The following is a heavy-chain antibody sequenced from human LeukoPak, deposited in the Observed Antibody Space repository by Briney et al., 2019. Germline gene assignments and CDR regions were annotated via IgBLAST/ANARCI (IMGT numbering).Heavy chain of an antibody. CDR3: ARDYGGYYYYGMDV. CDR1: GYTFTSYD. J-gene: IGHJ6*02. D-gene: IGHD4-17*01. V-gene: IGHV1-8*01. Sequence: ASVKVSCKASGYTFTSYDINWVRQATGQGLEWMGWMNPNSGNTGYAQKFQGRATVTRNTSISTAYMELSSLRSEDTAVYYCARDYGGYYYYGMDVWGQGTTVTVSS. CDR2: MNPNSGNT.